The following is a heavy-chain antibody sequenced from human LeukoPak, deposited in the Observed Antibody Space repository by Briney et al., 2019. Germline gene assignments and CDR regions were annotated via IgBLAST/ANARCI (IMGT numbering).Heavy chain of an antibody. CDR2: ISYDGSNP. V-gene: IGHV3-30*04. D-gene: IGHD3-10*01. CDR1: GFTFSRYA. CDR3: ARGKGYYGSGSSFDY. J-gene: IGHJ4*02. Sequence: GGSLRLSCAVSGFTFSRYAMHWVRQAPGEGLEWVALISYDGSNPYYADSVRGRFTISRDDSKNTLFLQMNNLRAEDTAVYYCARGKGYYGSGSSFDYWAQGTLVTVSS.